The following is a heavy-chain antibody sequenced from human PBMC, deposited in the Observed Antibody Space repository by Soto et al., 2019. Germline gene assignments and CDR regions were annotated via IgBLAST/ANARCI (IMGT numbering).Heavy chain of an antibody. V-gene: IGHV3-33*01. CDR2: IWYDGSNE. Sequence: PGASLKLSCEATGFTFSGYGMHWGRQAPGKGLEWVATIWYDGSNEYYTDSVKGRFTISRDNSKNTLFLQMNSLRAEDTAVYYCARDGPVPGYYFDYWGQGTQVTVSS. CDR1: GFTFSGYG. D-gene: IGHD6-19*01. CDR3: ARDGPVPGYYFDY. J-gene: IGHJ4*02.